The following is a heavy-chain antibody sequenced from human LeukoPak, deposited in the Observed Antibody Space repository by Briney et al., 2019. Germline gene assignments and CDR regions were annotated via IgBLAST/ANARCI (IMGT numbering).Heavy chain of an antibody. V-gene: IGHV3-30*02. CDR3: AKDSQDTVVVPAGIDY. Sequence: GGSLRLSCAASGFTFSSYGMHWVRQAPGKGLEGVAFIRYDGSNKYYADSVKGRFTISRDNSRNTLSLQMNSLRAEDTAVYYCAKDSQDTVVVPAGIDYWGQGTLVTVSS. J-gene: IGHJ4*02. CDR2: IRYDGSNK. CDR1: GFTFSSYG. D-gene: IGHD2-2*01.